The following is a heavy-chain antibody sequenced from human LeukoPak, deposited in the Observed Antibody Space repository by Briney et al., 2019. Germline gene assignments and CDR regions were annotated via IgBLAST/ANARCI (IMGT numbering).Heavy chain of an antibody. CDR3: LRNEEEDGYSAKPSDF. J-gene: IGHJ4*02. V-gene: IGHV4-39*01. CDR2: IYYSGNT. CDR1: GGSISNSNCY. D-gene: IGHD5-24*01. Sequence: PSETLSLTCTASGGSISNSNCYWGWVRQPPGKGLEWIGTIYYSGNTYYNPSLKSRVTISVDTSKNQFSLRLSSVTAADTAVYFCLRNEEEDGYSAKPSDFWGQGNLVTVSS.